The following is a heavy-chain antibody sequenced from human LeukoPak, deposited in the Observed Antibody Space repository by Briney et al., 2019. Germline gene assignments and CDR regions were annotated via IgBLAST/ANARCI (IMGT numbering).Heavy chain of an antibody. CDR1: GFTFSSYS. D-gene: IGHD6-13*01. CDR2: ISSSSSYI. CDR3: ARDGGEMSSSWMY. V-gene: IGHV3-21*01. J-gene: IGHJ4*02. Sequence: PGGSLRLSCAAPGFTFSSYSMNWVRQAPGKGLEWVSSISSSSSYIYYADSVKGRFTISRDNAKNSLYLQMNSLRAEDTAVYYCARDGGEMSSSWMYWGQGTLVTVSS.